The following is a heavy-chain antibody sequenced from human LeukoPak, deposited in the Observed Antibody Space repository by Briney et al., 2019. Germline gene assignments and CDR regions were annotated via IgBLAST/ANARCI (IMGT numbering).Heavy chain of an antibody. V-gene: IGHV3-7*04. J-gene: IGHJ4*02. CDR1: GFTFSSYW. Sequence: GGPLRLSCAASGFTFSSYWVSWVRQAPGKGLEWVANIKQDGSEKQYVDSVKGRFAISRDNAENSLYLQMNSLKAEDTAVYYCGRFTRSGDSVYWGQGTLVTVSS. CDR3: GRFTRSGDSVY. D-gene: IGHD7-27*01. CDR2: IKQDGSEK.